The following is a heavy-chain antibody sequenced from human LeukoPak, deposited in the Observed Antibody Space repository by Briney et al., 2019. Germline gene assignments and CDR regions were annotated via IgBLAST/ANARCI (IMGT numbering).Heavy chain of an antibody. D-gene: IGHD3-10*01. CDR1: GGTFSSYA. CDR2: IIPIFGTA. Sequence: GASVKVSCKASGGTFSSYAISWVRQAPGQGLEWMGGIIPIFGTASYAQKFQGRVTITTDESTSTAYMELSSLRSEDTAVYYCASSHSGSYLLFFDYWGQGTLVNVSS. CDR3: ASSHSGSYLLFFDY. J-gene: IGHJ4*02. V-gene: IGHV1-69*05.